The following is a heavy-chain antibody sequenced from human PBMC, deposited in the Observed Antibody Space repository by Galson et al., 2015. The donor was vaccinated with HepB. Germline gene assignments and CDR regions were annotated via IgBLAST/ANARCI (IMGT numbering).Heavy chain of an antibody. Sequence: ETLSLTCAVSGGSISSNNWWSWVRQSPGQGLECIGEIYHGGSTSYNPSLKSRVTISVDKSKNQFSLKLSSVTAADTAVYYCARFREGGGWLDYWGQGKLVTVSS. CDR1: GGSISSNNW. J-gene: IGHJ4*02. V-gene: IGHV4-4*02. CDR2: IYHGGST. CDR3: ARFREGGGWLDY. D-gene: IGHD6-19*01.